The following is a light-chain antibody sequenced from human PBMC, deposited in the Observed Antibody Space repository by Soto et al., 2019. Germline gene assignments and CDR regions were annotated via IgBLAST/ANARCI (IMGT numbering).Light chain of an antibody. CDR2: DVT. Sequence: QSALTQPRSVSGSPGQSVTISCTGTSSDVGGYDYVSWYQQHPGEAPKLIIYDVTERPSGVPDRFSGSKSGNTASLTISGRQAEDEADYHCCSYAGSYSLVIFGCGTKLTVL. V-gene: IGLV2-11*01. J-gene: IGLJ2*01. CDR3: CSYAGSYSLVI. CDR1: SSDVGGYDY.